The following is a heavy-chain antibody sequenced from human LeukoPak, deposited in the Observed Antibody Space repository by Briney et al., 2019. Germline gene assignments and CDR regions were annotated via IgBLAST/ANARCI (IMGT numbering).Heavy chain of an antibody. V-gene: IGHV3-48*03. D-gene: IGHD4-17*01. CDR3: ATSGADDY. Sequence: GGSLRLSCAASGFTFSSYEMNWVRQAPGKGLEWVSYISSSSSTKYYADSVKGRFTISRDNAKNSLSLQMNSLRAEDTAVYYCATSGADDYWGQGTLVTVSS. J-gene: IGHJ4*02. CDR1: GFTFSSYE. CDR2: ISSSSSTK.